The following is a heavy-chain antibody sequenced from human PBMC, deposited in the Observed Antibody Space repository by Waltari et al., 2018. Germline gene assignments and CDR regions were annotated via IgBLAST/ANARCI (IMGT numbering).Heavy chain of an antibody. Sequence: QVLLQESGPGLVRASETLALTCTVSGDATSRNSRSWVRQYPGKGLGWIGYVDESGTINYNPSHKSRITSSKDMSRNQFFLKLRSVSVADTAVYFCARVVTPSRVVRPGLGKWFDPWGQGALVSVSS. V-gene: IGHV4-59*01. J-gene: IGHJ5*02. D-gene: IGHD3-3*01. CDR3: ARVVTPSRVVRPGLGKWFDP. CDR1: GDATSRNS. CDR2: VDESGTI.